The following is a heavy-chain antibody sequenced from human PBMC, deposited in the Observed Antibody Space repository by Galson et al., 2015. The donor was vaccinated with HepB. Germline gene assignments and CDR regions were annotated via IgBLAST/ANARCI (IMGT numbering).Heavy chain of an antibody. D-gene: IGHD2-15*01. V-gene: IGHV1-18*01. J-gene: IGHJ5*02. CDR3: ARGALVVGVAATQNNWFDP. CDR2: ISAYNRNT. CDR1: GYTFSSYS. Sequence: SVKVSCKASGYTFSSYSITWVRQGPGPGLEWMGWISAYNRNTNYAQKLQGRVTMTTDRSTSTAYMELRSLRSDDTAIYYRARGALVVGVAATQNNWFDPWSQGTLVTVSS.